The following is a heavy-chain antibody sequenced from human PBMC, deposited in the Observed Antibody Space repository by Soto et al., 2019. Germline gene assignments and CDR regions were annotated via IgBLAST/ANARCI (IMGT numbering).Heavy chain of an antibody. V-gene: IGHV3-13*05. Sequence: WGYLRLSCAASGFTFSSYDMHWVRQATGKGLEWVSSICTAGEPYYPVSVKGRFTISRENAKNSLYLQMNRLRAGDTAVYYCARGGVDYGCNLLRFHSYGMHXRGQATTVTVS. J-gene: IGHJ6*02. CDR1: GFTFSSYD. CDR3: ARGGVDYGCNLLRFHSYGMHX. CDR2: ICTAGEP. D-gene: IGHD4-17*01.